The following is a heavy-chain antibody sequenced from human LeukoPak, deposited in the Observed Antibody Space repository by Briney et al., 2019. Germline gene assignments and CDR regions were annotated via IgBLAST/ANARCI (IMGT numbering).Heavy chain of an antibody. D-gene: IGHD5-12*01. V-gene: IGHV5-10-1*01. Sequence: GESLRISCKGSGNRFPSYWISWVRQMPGKGLEWMGTIDPSDSYTNYSPSFQGHVTISADKSISTAYLQWSSLKASDTAMYYCARLSSGYESDFDYWGQGTLVTVSS. CDR2: IDPSDSYT. CDR3: ARLSSGYESDFDY. J-gene: IGHJ4*02. CDR1: GNRFPSYW.